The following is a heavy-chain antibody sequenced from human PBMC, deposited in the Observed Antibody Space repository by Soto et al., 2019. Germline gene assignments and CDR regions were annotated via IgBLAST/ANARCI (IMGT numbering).Heavy chain of an antibody. J-gene: IGHJ4*02. D-gene: IGHD3-3*01. CDR2: LSYDGSNK. CDR1: GFTFSSYA. CDR3: ARAAYDFWSGPFDY. Sequence: GGSLRLSCAASGFTFSSYAMHWVRQAPGKGLEWVAVLSYDGSNKYYADSVKGRFTISRDNSKNTLYLQMNSLRAEDTAVYYCARAAYDFWSGPFDYWGQGTLVTVSS. V-gene: IGHV3-30-3*01.